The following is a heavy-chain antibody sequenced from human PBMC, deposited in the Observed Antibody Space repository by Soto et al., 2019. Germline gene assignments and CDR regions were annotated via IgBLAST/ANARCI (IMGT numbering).Heavy chain of an antibody. CDR1: GGSFSGYY. Sequence: PSETLSLTCAVYGGSFSGYYWTWIRQPPGKGLEWIGEINHSGSTNQSPSLKSRVTISVDTSKNQFSLKLRSVTAADTAVYYCARGIRMTVVVTGDEPDKYYFDSWAQGTLVTVSS. CDR3: ARGIRMTVVVTGDEPDKYYFDS. CDR2: INHSGST. V-gene: IGHV4-34*01. J-gene: IGHJ4*02. D-gene: IGHD3-22*01.